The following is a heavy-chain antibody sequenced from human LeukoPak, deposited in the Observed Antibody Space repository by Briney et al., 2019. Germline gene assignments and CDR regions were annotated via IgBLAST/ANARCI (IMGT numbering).Heavy chain of an antibody. D-gene: IGHD3-9*01. CDR1: GGSISSYY. Sequence: SETLSLTCTVSGGSISSYYWSWIRQPPGKGLEWIGYIYYSGSTNYNPSLKSRVTISVDTSKNQFSLKLSSVTAADTAVYYCARNDWLQHFDYWGQGTLVTVSS. CDR2: IYYSGST. V-gene: IGHV4-59*08. CDR3: ARNDWLQHFDY. J-gene: IGHJ4*02.